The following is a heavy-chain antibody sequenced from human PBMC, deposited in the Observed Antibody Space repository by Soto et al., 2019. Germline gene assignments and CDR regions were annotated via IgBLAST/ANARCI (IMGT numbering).Heavy chain of an antibody. J-gene: IGHJ4*02. D-gene: IGHD3-10*01. CDR3: ARDNNVLHGGYFDY. CDR2: IYHSGST. Sequence: QLQLQESGSGLVKPSQTLSLTCAVSGGSISSGGYSWSWIRQPPGKGLEWIGYIYHSGSTYYNPSRKIRVTISVHRATIQFSLKLSSVSAADTAVYYCARDNNVLHGGYFDYWGQGTLVTVSS. V-gene: IGHV4-30-2*01. CDR1: GGSISSGGYS.